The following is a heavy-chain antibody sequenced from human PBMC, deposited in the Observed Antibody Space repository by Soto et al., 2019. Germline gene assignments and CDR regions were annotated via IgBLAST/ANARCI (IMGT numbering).Heavy chain of an antibody. J-gene: IGHJ6*03. CDR3: ARLAAAGPQRERYYYYYYMDV. V-gene: IGHV5-51*01. Sequence: GESLKISCKGSGYSFTSYWIGWVRQMPGKGLEWMGIIYPGDSDTRYSPSFQGQVTISADKSISTAYLQWSSLKASDTAMYYCARLAAAGPQRERYYYYYYMDVWGKGTTVTVSS. D-gene: IGHD6-13*01. CDR2: IYPGDSDT. CDR1: GYSFTSYW.